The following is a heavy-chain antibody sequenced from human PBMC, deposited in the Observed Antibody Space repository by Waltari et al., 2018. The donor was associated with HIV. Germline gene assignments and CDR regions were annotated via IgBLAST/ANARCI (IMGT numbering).Heavy chain of an antibody. V-gene: IGHV4-39*01. Sequence: QLQLQESGPRLAKPSETLSLTCTVSGGSISSTNLYWGWIRQPPGKGLEWSGSGYYSGNTYYSPSLKSRVTISVDTSKNEFSLNLSSVTAADTAIYYCATTLRRGFDSWGRGTLVTVSS. D-gene: IGHD1-1*01. CDR3: ATTLRRGFDS. CDR1: GGSISSTNLY. J-gene: IGHJ4*02. CDR2: GYYSGNT.